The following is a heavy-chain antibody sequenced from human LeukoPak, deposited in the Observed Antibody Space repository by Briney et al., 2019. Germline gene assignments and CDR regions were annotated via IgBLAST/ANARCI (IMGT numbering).Heavy chain of an antibody. CDR3: AIQYSGSYYVDAFDI. CDR2: ISSSGSTI. D-gene: IGHD1-26*01. V-gene: IGHV3-48*03. CDR1: GFTFSSYE. Sequence: PGGSLRLSCAASGFTFSSYEMNWVRQAPGKGLEWVSHISSSGSTIYYADSVKGRFTISRDNAKNSLYLQMNSLRAEDTAVYYCAIQYSGSYYVDAFDIWGQGTMVTVSS. J-gene: IGHJ3*02.